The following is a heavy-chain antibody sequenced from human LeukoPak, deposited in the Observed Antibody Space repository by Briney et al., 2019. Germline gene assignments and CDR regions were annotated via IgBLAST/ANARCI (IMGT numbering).Heavy chain of an antibody. CDR1: GFTFSSYS. CDR2: ISNSGGST. CDR3: AKGLERESRLDS. D-gene: IGHD1-1*01. J-gene: IGHJ4*02. Sequence: GGSLRLSCAASGFTFSSYSMMWVRQAPGKGLEWVSGISNSGGSTYYADSVKGRFTISRDNSKNTLYLQMNSLRAEDTALYYCAKGLERESRLDSWGQGTLVTVSS. V-gene: IGHV3-23*01.